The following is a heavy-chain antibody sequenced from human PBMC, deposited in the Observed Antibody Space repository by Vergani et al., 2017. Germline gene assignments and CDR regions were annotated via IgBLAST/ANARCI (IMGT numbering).Heavy chain of an antibody. CDR3: AKHGGDYERGGMDV. CDR2: MYHTGSA. CDR1: AYSISSTYY. D-gene: IGHD4-17*01. J-gene: IGHJ6*02. Sequence: QVQLQESGPGLVKPSETLSLTCAVSAYSISSTYYWGWIRQPPGKGLEWIGNMYHTGSAYYNPSLKSRVTISVDTSKNQFSLKLSSVTAADTAVYYCAKHGGDYERGGMDVWGQGTTVTVSS. V-gene: IGHV4-38-2*01.